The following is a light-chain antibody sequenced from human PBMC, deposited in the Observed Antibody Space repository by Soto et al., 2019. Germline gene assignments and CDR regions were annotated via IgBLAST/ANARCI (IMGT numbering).Light chain of an antibody. V-gene: IGKV3-11*01. Sequence: EIVLTQSPATLSLSPGERATLSCRASQSVSSFLAWYQQKPGQAPRLLIYDASNRATGIPARFSGSGSGTDFALTISSLEPEDFAVYYCQHRSNWPLTFGGGAKVEIK. CDR2: DAS. CDR1: QSVSSF. J-gene: IGKJ4*01. CDR3: QHRSNWPLT.